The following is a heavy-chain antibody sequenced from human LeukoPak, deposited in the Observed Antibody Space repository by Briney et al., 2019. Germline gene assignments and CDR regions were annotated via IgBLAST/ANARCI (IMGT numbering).Heavy chain of an antibody. V-gene: IGHV1-69*13. CDR3: VRVYQAMRYFDL. Sequence: ASVKVSCKASGGTFSSYAISWVRQAPGQGLEWMGGIIPIFGTANYAQKFQGRVTITADESTSTAYMELSSLRSEDTAVYYCVRVYQAMRYFDLWGRGTLVTVSS. J-gene: IGHJ2*01. CDR1: GGTFSSYA. D-gene: IGHD2-2*01. CDR2: IIPIFGTA.